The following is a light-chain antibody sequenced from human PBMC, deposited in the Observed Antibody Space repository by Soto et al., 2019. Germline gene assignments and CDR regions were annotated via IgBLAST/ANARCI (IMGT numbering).Light chain of an antibody. Sequence: QSVLTQPASVSGSPGQSITISCTGTSSDVGSYSLVSWYQQHPGKAPKLMIYEGGKRPSGVSNRFSGSKSGNTASLTISGLQAEDEADYYCCSYAGSVVFGGGTKVTVL. J-gene: IGLJ3*02. CDR2: EGG. V-gene: IGLV2-23*01. CDR3: CSYAGSVV. CDR1: SSDVGSYSL.